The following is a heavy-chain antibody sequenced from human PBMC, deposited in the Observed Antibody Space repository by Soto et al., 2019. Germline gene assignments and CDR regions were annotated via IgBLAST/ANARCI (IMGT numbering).Heavy chain of an antibody. CDR2: IIPIFGTA. V-gene: IGHV1-69*13. J-gene: IGHJ5*02. Sequence: GASVKVSCKASGGTFSSYAISWVRQAPGQGLEWMGGIIPIFGTANYAQKFQGRVTITADESTSTAYMELSSLRSEDTAVCYCARGDRGCYALKFDPWGQGTLVTVSS. CDR1: GGTFSSYA. D-gene: IGHD2-2*01. CDR3: ARGDRGCYALKFDP.